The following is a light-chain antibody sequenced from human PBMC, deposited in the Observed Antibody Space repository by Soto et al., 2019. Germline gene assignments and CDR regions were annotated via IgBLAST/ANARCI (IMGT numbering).Light chain of an antibody. CDR3: SSYTSSSTVV. J-gene: IGLJ2*01. CDR2: EVS. V-gene: IGLV2-14*01. Sequence: QSALTQPASVFGSPGQSISISCTGTSSDVGIYDYVSWYQQHPGKAPKLMIYEVSNRPSGVSNRFSGSKSGNTASLTISGLQAEDEADYYCSSYTSSSTVVFGGGTKLTVL. CDR1: SSDVGIYDY.